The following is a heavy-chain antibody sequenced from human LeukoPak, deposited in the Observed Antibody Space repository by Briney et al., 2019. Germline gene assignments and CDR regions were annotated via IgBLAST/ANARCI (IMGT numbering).Heavy chain of an antibody. J-gene: IGHJ4*02. D-gene: IGHD2-21*01. Sequence: GGSLRLSCAVSGFTFRSYWMSWVRQAPGKGLEWVANIKQDGSEIYYVDSVKGRFTISRDNAKNALYLQMNSLRAEDTAVYYCARGLCGSDCYDYWGQGTLVTVSS. CDR1: GFTFRSYW. CDR2: IKQDGSEI. CDR3: ARGLCGSDCYDY. V-gene: IGHV3-7*01.